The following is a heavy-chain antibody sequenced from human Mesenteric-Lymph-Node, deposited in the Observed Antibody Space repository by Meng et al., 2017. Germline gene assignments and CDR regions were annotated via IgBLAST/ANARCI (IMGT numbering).Heavy chain of an antibody. J-gene: IGHJ4*01. D-gene: IGHD3-22*01. Sequence: GESLKISCAASGFTFSSYWMHWVRQAPGKGLVWVSRVNSDGSSTSYADSVKGRFTISRDNAKNTLYLQMNSLRAEDTAFYYCAREVGVFDYWGHGTLVTVSS. V-gene: IGHV3-74*01. CDR3: AREVGVFDY. CDR1: GFTFSSYW. CDR2: VNSDGSST.